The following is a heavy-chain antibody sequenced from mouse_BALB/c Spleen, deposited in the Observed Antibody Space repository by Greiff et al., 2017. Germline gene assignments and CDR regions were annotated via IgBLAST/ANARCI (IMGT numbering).Heavy chain of an antibody. CDR1: GYTFTSYY. Sequence: VQLQQPGAELVKPGASVKLSCKASGYTFTSYYMYWVKQRPGQGLEWIGGINPSNGGTNFNEKFKSKATLTVDKSSSTAYMQLSSLTSEDSAVYYCTRPDYDSAMDYWGQGTSVTVSS. CDR2: INPSNGGT. D-gene: IGHD2-4*01. J-gene: IGHJ4*01. CDR3: TRPDYDSAMDY. V-gene: IGHV1S81*02.